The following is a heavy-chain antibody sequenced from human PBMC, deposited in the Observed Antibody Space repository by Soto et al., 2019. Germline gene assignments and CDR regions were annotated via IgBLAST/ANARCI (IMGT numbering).Heavy chain of an antibody. CDR2: IYYSGNT. J-gene: IGHJ4*02. CDR1: GGSISRGGYY. D-gene: IGHD1-26*01. V-gene: IGHV4-31*03. CDR3: ARGRVGATTDYFDY. Sequence: SETLSLTCIVSGGSISRGGYYWSWIRQHPGRGLEWIGYIYYSGNTYYNPSLKSRVTISVDTSKNQFSLKLSAVTAADTAVYYCARGRVGATTDYFDYWGQGTLVTVSS.